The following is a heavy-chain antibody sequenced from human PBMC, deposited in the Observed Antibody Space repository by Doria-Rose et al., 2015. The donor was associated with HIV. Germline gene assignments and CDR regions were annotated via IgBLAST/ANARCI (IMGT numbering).Heavy chain of an antibody. CDR2: IFSDDER. V-gene: IGHV2-26*01. Sequence: QVTLKESGPVLVKPTETLTLTCTVSGVSLSSPGMGVSWIRQPPGKALEWLANIFSDDERSYKTSLKSRLTIPMGTSKSQVLLTMTDMDPVDTATYYCARIKSSRWYHKYYFDFWGQGTLVIVSA. D-gene: IGHD6-13*01. J-gene: IGHJ4*02. CDR3: ARIKSSRWYHKYYFDF. CDR1: GVSLSSPGMG.